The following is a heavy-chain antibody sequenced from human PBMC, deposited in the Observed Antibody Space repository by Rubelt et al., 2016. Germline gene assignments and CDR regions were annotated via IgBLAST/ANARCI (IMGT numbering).Heavy chain of an antibody. CDR2: IYWADDK. V-gene: IGHV2-5*02. J-gene: IGHJ3*02. CDR1: GISLTTSGVG. Sequence: QITLKESGPTLVKPTQTLTLSCTLSGISLTTSGVGVGWIRQPPGKALEWLALIYWADDKRYSPSLKSRLTISKDTSKNQVVLTMTNMDPVDTATYYCASLAGATPGRDAFDIWGQGTMVTVSS. D-gene: IGHD6-25*01. CDR3: ASLAGATPGRDAFDI.